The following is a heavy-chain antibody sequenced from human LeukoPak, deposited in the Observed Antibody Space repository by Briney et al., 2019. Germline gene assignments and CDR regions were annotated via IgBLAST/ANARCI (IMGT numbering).Heavy chain of an antibody. CDR3: ANDEPAWSFDI. CDR2: ISSTTYT. J-gene: IGHJ3*02. Sequence: GGSRTLAWPLEAPSVAILSTGCDRQAPEKGLERVSSISSTTYTYYADSVKGRFTISRDNSKNSLYLQMNSLTAEDTSDSCCANDEPAWSFDIWGQGTTVTVSS. D-gene: IGHD1-1*01. V-gene: IGHV3-21*01. CDR1: EAPSVAIL.